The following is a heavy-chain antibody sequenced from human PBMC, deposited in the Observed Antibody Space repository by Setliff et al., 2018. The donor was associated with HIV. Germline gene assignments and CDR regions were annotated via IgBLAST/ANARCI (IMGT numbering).Heavy chain of an antibody. CDR2: IEFDGKNE. CDR1: GFTFRLYG. V-gene: IGHV3-30*02. D-gene: IGHD3-10*02. CDR3: AKDGDFRNSDYVAFDF. J-gene: IGHJ3*01. Sequence: PGGSLRLSCAASGFTFRLYGMHWVRRAPGKGLEWVASIEFDGKNEYYAESVKGRFTISRDNSKNSLYLQMNSLRAEDTAFYYCAKDGDFRNSDYVAFDFWGQGTMVTVSS.